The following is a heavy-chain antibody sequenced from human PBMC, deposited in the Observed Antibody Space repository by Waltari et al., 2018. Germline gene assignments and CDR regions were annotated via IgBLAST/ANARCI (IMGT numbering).Heavy chain of an antibody. D-gene: IGHD1-26*01. J-gene: IGHJ6*02. CDR1: GGSISSYY. CDR2: IYYSGST. CDR3: ARAQYSGSYYYYGMDV. V-gene: IGHV4-59*01. Sequence: QVQLQESGPGLVKPSETLSLTCTVSGGSISSYYRSWIRQPPGKGLEWIGYIYYSGSTNYNPSLKSRVTISVDTSKNQFSLKLSSVTAADTAVYYCARAQYSGSYYYYGMDVWGQGTTVTVSS.